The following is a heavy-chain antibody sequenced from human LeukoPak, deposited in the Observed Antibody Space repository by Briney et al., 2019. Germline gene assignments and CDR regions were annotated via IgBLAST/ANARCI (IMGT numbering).Heavy chain of an antibody. CDR2: IKQDGSEK. D-gene: IGHD2-8*01. CDR1: GFTFSDYW. Sequence: TGGSLRLSCAASGFTFSDYWMNWVRQAPGKGLEWVAKIKQDGSEKEYVDSVRGRFTISRDNAKSSLYLQMNSLRAEDTAVYYCARFKPGTLMDSMDVWGQGTTVAVSS. V-gene: IGHV3-7*01. CDR3: ARFKPGTLMDSMDV. J-gene: IGHJ6*02.